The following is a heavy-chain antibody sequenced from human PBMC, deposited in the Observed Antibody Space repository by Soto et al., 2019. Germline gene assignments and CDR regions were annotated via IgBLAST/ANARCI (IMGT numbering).Heavy chain of an antibody. D-gene: IGHD2-2*01. CDR2: ITLYSDGT. V-gene: IGHV1-18*01. Sequence: ASVKVSCKTSGYTFFNSGITWGRQAPGQPLEWLGWITLYSDGTNYAQKFQGRVSMTTDTSTTTAYMELRSLRSDDTAVYYCARVVPGAEAWFGPWGQGTLVTVSS. CDR3: ARVVPGAEAWFGP. CDR1: GYTFFNSG. J-gene: IGHJ5*02.